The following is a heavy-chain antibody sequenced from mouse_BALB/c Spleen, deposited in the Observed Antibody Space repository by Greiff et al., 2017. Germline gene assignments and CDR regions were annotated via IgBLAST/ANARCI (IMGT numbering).Heavy chain of an antibody. Sequence: VHLVESGAELMKPGASVKISCKATGYTFSSYWIEWVKQRPGHGLEWIGEILPGSGSTNYNEKFKGKATFTADTSSNTAYMQLSSLTSEDSAVYYCARSGSYGSSSWFAYWGQGTLVTVSA. V-gene: IGHV1-9*01. D-gene: IGHD1-1*01. J-gene: IGHJ3*01. CDR3: ARSGSYGSSSWFAY. CDR1: GYTFSSYW. CDR2: ILPGSGST.